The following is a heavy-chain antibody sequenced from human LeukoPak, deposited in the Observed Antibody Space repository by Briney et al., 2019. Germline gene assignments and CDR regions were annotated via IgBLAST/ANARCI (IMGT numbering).Heavy chain of an antibody. CDR2: ISSSSRTI. CDR1: GSIFSSFS. V-gene: IGHV3-48*01. D-gene: IGHD3-22*01. Sequence: GGSLRLSCAASGSIFSSFSMNWVRQAPGKGLEWISYISSSSRTIYYADSVKGRFTISRDNAKNSLYLQMNSLRAEDTAVYYCARDLHFRVYDSSIYYPYWGQGTLVTVSS. CDR3: ARDLHFRVYDSSIYYPY. J-gene: IGHJ4*02.